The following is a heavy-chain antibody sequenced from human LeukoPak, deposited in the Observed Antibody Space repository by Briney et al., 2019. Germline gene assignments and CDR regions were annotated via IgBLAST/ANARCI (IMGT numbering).Heavy chain of an antibody. CDR3: ARQYGDYVGY. J-gene: IGHJ4*02. CDR2: IYYSGST. Sequence: SETLSLTCTVSGGSISSSSYYWGWIRQPPGKGLEWIGTIYYSGSTYYNPSLKSRVTISVDTSKNQFSLKLSTVTAADTAVYYCARQYGDYVGYWGQGTLVTVSS. CDR1: GGSISSSSYY. V-gene: IGHV4-39*07. D-gene: IGHD4-17*01.